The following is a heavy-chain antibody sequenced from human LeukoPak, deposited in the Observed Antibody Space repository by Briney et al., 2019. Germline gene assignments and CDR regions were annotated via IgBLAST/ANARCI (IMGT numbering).Heavy chain of an antibody. CDR2: ISHSGSV. CDR1: GGSISSSNW. J-gene: IGHJ4*02. V-gene: IGHV4-4*02. CDR3: ARVKGREGSTVIIDY. D-gene: IGHD3-10*01. Sequence: SETLSLTCAVSGGSISSSNWWSWVRQPPGKGLEWIGYISHSGSVNYNPSLKSRVTMSVDTSKNQFSLKLSSVTAADTAVYYCARVKGREGSTVIIDYWGQGTPVTVSS.